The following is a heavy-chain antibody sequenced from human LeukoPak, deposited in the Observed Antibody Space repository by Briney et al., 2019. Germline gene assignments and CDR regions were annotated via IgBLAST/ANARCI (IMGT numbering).Heavy chain of an antibody. CDR3: ARGPRGYLDY. D-gene: IGHD1-14*01. V-gene: IGHV4-30-4*02. Sequence: SETLSLTCTVSSGSISSGDSYWNWIRQPPGKGLEWIGYIYYSGSTHYNPSLTSRLTISIDTSKNQLSLKLSSVTAADTAVYYCARGPRGYLDYWGQGTLVTVSS. CDR2: IYYSGST. CDR1: SGSISSGDSY. J-gene: IGHJ4*02.